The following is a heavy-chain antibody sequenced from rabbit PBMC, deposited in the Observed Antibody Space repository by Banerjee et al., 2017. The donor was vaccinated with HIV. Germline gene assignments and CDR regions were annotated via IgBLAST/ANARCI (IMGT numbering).Heavy chain of an antibody. CDR1: GFSFSSGYY. Sequence: QEQLVESGGGLVQPEGSLTLTCTASGFSFSSGYYMCWVRQAPGKGLEWIACIYAGSSGSTYYASWARGRFTISKTSSTTVTLQMTSLTAADTATYFCARVQGYAGYAGYGFALWGQGTLVT. CDR2: IYAGSSGST. J-gene: IGHJ4*01. D-gene: IGHD6-1*01. CDR3: ARVQGYAGYAGYGFAL. V-gene: IGHV1S45*01.